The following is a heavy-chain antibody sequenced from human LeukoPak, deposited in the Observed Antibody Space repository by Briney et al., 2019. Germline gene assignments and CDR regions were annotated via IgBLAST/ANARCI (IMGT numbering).Heavy chain of an antibody. CDR3: ARDDGAYYFDY. CDR1: GFTFSSYA. V-gene: IGHV3-30*04. CDR2: ISYDGSNK. D-gene: IGHD4-17*01. J-gene: IGHJ4*02. Sequence: GGSLRLSCAASGFTFSSYAMHWVRQAPGKGLEWVAVISYDGSNKYYADSVKGRFTISRDNSKNTLYLQMNSLRAEDTAVYYCARDDGAYYFDYWGQGTLVTVSS.